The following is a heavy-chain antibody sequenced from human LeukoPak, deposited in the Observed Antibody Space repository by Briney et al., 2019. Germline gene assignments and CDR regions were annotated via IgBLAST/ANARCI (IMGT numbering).Heavy chain of an antibody. J-gene: IGHJ6*03. Sequence: GESLKISCKGSGYSFTSYWIGWGRQMPGKGLEWMGIIYPGDSDTRYSPSFQGQVTISADKSISTAYLQWSSLKASDTAMYYCARHRDSYYYYMDVWGKGTTVTVSS. CDR2: IYPGDSDT. V-gene: IGHV5-51*01. CDR3: ARHRDSYYYYMDV. CDR1: GYSFTSYW.